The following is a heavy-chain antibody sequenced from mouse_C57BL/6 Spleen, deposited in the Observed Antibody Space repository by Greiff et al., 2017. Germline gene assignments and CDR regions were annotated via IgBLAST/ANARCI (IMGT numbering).Heavy chain of an antibody. V-gene: IGHV1-64*01. D-gene: IGHD4-1*01. J-gene: IGHJ3*01. CDR3: ARDWDVGAWFAY. Sequence: QVQLQQPGAELVKPGASVKLSCTASGYTFTSYWMHWVKQRPGQGLEWIGMIHPNSGSTNYNEKFKSKATLTVDKSSSTAYMQLSSLTSEASAVYYCARDWDVGAWFAYGGEVTLVTVSA. CDR1: GYTFTSYW. CDR2: IHPNSGST.